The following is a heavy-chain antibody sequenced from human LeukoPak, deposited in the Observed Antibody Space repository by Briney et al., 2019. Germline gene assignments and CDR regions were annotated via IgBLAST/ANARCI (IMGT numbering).Heavy chain of an antibody. Sequence: SVKVSCKASGGTFSSYAISWVRQAPGQGLEWMGGIIPIFGTANYAQKFQGRVTITADESTSTAYMELSSLRSEDTAVYYCARDVSPSGSYFSFWVDAFDIWGQGTMVTVSS. CDR3: ARDVSPSGSYFSFWVDAFDI. D-gene: IGHD1-26*01. CDR2: IIPIFGTA. J-gene: IGHJ3*02. CDR1: GGTFSSYA. V-gene: IGHV1-69*01.